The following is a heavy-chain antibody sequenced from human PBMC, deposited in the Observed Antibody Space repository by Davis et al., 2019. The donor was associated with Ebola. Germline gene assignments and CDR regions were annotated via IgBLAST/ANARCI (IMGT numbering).Heavy chain of an antibody. J-gene: IGHJ5*02. Sequence: PGGSLRLSCAASGFTFSDYYMSWIRQAPGKGLEWVSYISSSGSTIYYADSVKGRFTISRDNAKNSLYLQMNSLRAEDTAVYYCVKDRNYDSGSYQGHDPWGQGTLVTVSS. D-gene: IGHD3-10*01. V-gene: IGHV3-11*01. CDR3: VKDRNYDSGSYQGHDP. CDR2: ISSSGSTI. CDR1: GFTFSDYY.